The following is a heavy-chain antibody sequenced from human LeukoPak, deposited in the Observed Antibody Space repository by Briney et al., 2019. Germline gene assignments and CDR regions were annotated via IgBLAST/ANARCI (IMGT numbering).Heavy chain of an antibody. CDR1: GYTFTSYG. V-gene: IGHV1-18*01. CDR3: ARSEWLVDFDY. D-gene: IGHD6-19*01. CDR2: ISAYNGNT. Sequence: ASVKVSCKASGYTFTSYGISWVRQAPGQGLEWMGWISAYNGNTNYAQKLQGRVTMTTDTSTSTAYMELSSLRSEDTAVYYCARSEWLVDFDYWGQGTLVTVSS. J-gene: IGHJ4*02.